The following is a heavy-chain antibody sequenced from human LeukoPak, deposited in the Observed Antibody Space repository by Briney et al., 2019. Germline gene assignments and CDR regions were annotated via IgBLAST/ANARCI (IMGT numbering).Heavy chain of an antibody. CDR2: IYHSGST. CDR3: ARDNPGTIAAAGTGGSDY. D-gene: IGHD6-13*01. Sequence: SETLSLTCTVSGYSISSGYYWGWIRQPPGKGLEWIGSIYHSGSTYYNPSLKSRVTISVDTSKNQFSLKLSSVTAADTAVYYCARDNPGTIAAAGTGGSDYWGQGTLVTVSS. CDR1: GYSISSGYY. J-gene: IGHJ4*02. V-gene: IGHV4-38-2*02.